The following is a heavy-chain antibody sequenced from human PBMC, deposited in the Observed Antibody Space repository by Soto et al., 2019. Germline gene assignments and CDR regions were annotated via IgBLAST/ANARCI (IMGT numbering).Heavy chain of an antibody. V-gene: IGHV5-51*01. J-gene: IGHJ3*01. CDR1: GYSFFYYW. Sequence: GASLKISCKGFGYSFFYYWIGWVRQMPGKGLEWMAIIYPEDSDARYSPSFEGQATISADKSVTTAYLVWSTLKASDTAVYYCARSSDRFYHAFDVWGQGTMVTVSS. D-gene: IGHD2-2*01. CDR2: IYPEDSDA. CDR3: ARSSDRFYHAFDV.